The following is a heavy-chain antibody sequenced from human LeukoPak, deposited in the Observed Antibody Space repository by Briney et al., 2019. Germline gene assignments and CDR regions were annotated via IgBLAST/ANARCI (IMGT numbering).Heavy chain of an antibody. CDR3: ARMASRKYYYDSSGSEAFDI. CDR1: GGSISRYY. Sequence: SETLSLTCTVSGGSISRYYWSWIRQPPGKGLEWIGYIYYSGSTNYNPSLKSRVTISVDTSKNQFSLKLSSVTAADTAVYYCARMASRKYYYDSSGSEAFDIWGQGTMVTVSS. CDR2: IYYSGST. D-gene: IGHD3-22*01. V-gene: IGHV4-59*12. J-gene: IGHJ3*02.